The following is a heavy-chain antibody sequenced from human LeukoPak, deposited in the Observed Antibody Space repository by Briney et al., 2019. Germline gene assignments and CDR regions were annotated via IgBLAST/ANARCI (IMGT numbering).Heavy chain of an antibody. D-gene: IGHD6-25*01. V-gene: IGHV4-59*01. J-gene: IGHJ4*02. CDR3: ARGFPAAAAFFDY. CDR1: GGSISSYY. CDR2: IYYSGST. Sequence: PSETLSLTCTVSGGSISSYYWSWIRQPPGKGLEWIGYIYYSGSTNYNPSLKSRVTISVDTSKNQFSLKLSSVTAADTAVYYCARGFPAAAAFFDYWGQGTLVTVSS.